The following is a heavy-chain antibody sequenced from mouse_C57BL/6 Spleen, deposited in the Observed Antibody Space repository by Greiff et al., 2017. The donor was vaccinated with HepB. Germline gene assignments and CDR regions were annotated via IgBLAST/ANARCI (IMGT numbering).Heavy chain of an antibody. CDR3: AREPGYYGSSWYFDV. CDR2: INYDGSST. CDR1: GFTFSDYY. J-gene: IGHJ1*03. Sequence: EVKVVESEGGLVQPGSSMKLSCTASGFTFSDYYMAWVRQVPEKGLEWVANINYDGSSTYYLDSLKSRFIISRDNAKNILYLQMSSLKSEDTATYYCAREPGYYGSSWYFDVWGTGTTVTVSS. D-gene: IGHD1-1*01. V-gene: IGHV5-16*01.